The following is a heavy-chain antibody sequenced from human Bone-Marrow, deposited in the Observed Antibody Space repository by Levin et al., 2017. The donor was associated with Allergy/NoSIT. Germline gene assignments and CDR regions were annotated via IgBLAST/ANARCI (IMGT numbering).Heavy chain of an antibody. D-gene: IGHD4-17*01. V-gene: IGHV3-21*01. CDR3: ARDGGGYGDPLPYYYYYYGMDV. CDR1: GFTFSSYS. Sequence: GESLKISCAASGFTFSSYSMNWVRQAPGKGLEWVSSISSSSSYIYYADSVKGRFTISRDNAKNSLYLQMNSLRAEDTAVYYCARDGGGYGDPLPYYYYYYGMDVWGQGTTVTVSS. CDR2: ISSSSSYI. J-gene: IGHJ6*02.